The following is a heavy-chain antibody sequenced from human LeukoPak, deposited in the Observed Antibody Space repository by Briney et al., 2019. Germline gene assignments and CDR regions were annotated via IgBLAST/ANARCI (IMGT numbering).Heavy chain of an antibody. Sequence: SETLSLTCTVSGGSISSYYWSWIRQPPGKGLEWIGYIYYSGSTNYNPSLKSRVTISVDTSKSQFSLKLSSVTAADTAVYYCARLPSIVGAQEDYFDYWGQGTLVTVSS. V-gene: IGHV4-59*08. D-gene: IGHD1-26*01. CDR3: ARLPSIVGAQEDYFDY. CDR1: GGSISSYY. J-gene: IGHJ4*02. CDR2: IYYSGST.